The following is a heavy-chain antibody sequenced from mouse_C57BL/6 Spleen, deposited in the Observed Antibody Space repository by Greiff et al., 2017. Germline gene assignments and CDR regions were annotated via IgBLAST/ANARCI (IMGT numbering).Heavy chain of an antibody. CDR2: INPSSGYT. D-gene: IGHD2-4*01. Sequence: VQLQQSGAELARPGASVKMSCKASGYTFTSYTMHWVKQRPGQGLEWIGYINPSSGYTKYNQKFKDKATLTADKSSSAAYMQLSSLTSEDSAVYYCARDDYDLLAMDYGGQGTSVTVSS. CDR3: ARDDYDLLAMDY. V-gene: IGHV1-4*01. CDR1: GYTFTSYT. J-gene: IGHJ4*01.